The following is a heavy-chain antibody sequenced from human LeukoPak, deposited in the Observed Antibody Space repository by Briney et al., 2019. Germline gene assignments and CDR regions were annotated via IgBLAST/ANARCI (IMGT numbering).Heavy chain of an antibody. V-gene: IGHV4-4*02. CDR2: INHSGST. J-gene: IGHJ3*02. CDR3: ARGYRQDAFDI. Sequence: SGTLSLTCAVSGGSISSSNWWSWVRQPPGKGLEWIGEINHSGSTNYNPSLKSRVTISVDTSKNQFSLKLSSVTAADTAVYYCARGYRQDAFDIWGQGTMVTVSS. CDR1: GGSISSSNW. D-gene: IGHD5-18*01.